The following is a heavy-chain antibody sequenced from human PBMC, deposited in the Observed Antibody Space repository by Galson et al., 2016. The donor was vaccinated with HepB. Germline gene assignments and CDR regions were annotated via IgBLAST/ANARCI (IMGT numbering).Heavy chain of an antibody. CDR3: ARDPLRYGDRHFDY. D-gene: IGHD4-17*01. Sequence: SLRLSCAASGFTVSTYYMNWVRQAPGTGLEWVAIISYDGSNKYYADSVKGRFTISRDNSKNTLYLQMNILRAEDTAVYYCARDPLRYGDRHFDYWGQGTLVTVSS. CDR2: ISYDGSNK. CDR1: GFTVSTYY. V-gene: IGHV3-30-3*01. J-gene: IGHJ4*02.